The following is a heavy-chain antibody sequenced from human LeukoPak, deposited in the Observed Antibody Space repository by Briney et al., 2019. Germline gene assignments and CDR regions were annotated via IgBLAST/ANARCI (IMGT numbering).Heavy chain of an antibody. D-gene: IGHD4-17*01. CDR1: GYTFTGYY. Sequence: ASVKVSCKASGYTFTGYYMHWVRQAPGQGLEWMGWINPNTGVTNYAQKFQGRVTLTRDTSIITAYMELTRLRSDDTAVYYCARDRTTVTTGYYGMDVWGQGTTDTVSS. J-gene: IGHJ6*02. CDR2: INPNTGVT. V-gene: IGHV1-2*02. CDR3: ARDRTTVTTGYYGMDV.